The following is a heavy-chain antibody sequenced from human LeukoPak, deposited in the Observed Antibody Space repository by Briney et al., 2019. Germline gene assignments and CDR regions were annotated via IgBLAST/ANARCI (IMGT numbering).Heavy chain of an antibody. CDR2: KWSDGNDK. CDR3: AKDISIAVAGTRDY. CDR1: KFTLSSYG. J-gene: IGHJ4*02. D-gene: IGHD6-19*01. Sequence: GGSLRLSCAASKFTLSSYGMHWVRQTPGKGPEWVANMWAVKWSDGNDKFYADSVKGRFTISRDDSSNTLYLQMNSLRAEDTAVYYCAKDISIAVAGTRDYWGQGTLVTVPS. V-gene: IGHV3-33*03.